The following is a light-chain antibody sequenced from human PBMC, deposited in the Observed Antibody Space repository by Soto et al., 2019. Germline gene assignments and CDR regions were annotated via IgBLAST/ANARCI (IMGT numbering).Light chain of an antibody. Sequence: EIVLTQSPGTLSLSPGERATLSCRASQSVSSTYLAWYQRKPGQAPRLLIYSVSSRAPGIPDRFSGSGSGTDFTLSISRLEPEDFAVYYCQQYGSSPWTFGQGTKVEI. CDR2: SVS. V-gene: IGKV3-20*01. CDR1: QSVSSTY. J-gene: IGKJ1*01. CDR3: QQYGSSPWT.